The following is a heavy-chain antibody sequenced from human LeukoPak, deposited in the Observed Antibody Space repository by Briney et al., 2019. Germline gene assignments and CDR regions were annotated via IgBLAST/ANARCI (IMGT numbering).Heavy chain of an antibody. Sequence: SETLSLTCTVSGGSISSYYWNWIRQPPGKGLEWIGYIFYSGRTSYNPSLKSRVTLSVDTSKNWFSLRLTSVTAADTAVYYCARVYYSNSYDYWYFDLWGRGTLVTVSS. CDR3: ARVYYSNSYDYWYFDL. CDR2: IFYSGRT. J-gene: IGHJ2*01. CDR1: GGSISSYY. V-gene: IGHV4-59*01. D-gene: IGHD6-13*01.